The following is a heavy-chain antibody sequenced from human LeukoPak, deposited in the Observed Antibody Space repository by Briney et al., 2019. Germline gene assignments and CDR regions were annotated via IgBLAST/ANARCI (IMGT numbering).Heavy chain of an antibody. J-gene: IGHJ4*02. Sequence: SVKVSCKASGGTFSSYAISWVRQAPGQGLEWMGGIIPIFGTANYAQKFQGRVTITADESTSTAYMELSSLRSEDTAVYYCARADYVWGSSEYYFDYWGQGTLVTVSS. CDR3: ARADYVWGSSEYYFDY. CDR1: GGTFSSYA. D-gene: IGHD3-16*01. V-gene: IGHV1-69*13. CDR2: IIPIFGTA.